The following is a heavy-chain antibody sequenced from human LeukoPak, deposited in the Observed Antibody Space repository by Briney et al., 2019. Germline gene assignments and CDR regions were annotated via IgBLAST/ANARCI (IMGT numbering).Heavy chain of an antibody. J-gene: IGHJ4*02. V-gene: IGHV4-39*07. Sequence: SETLSLTCTVSGGSISSSSYYWGWIRQPPGKGLEWIGSIYYSGSTYYNPSLKSRVTISVDTSKNQFSLKVISATAADTAVYYCVREHDWGDFDYWGQGTLVTVSS. D-gene: IGHD3-9*01. CDR1: GGSISSSSYY. CDR2: IYYSGST. CDR3: VREHDWGDFDY.